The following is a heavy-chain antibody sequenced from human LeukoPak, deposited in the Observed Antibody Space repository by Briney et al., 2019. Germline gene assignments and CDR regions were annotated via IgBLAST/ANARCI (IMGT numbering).Heavy chain of an antibody. CDR1: GFTFSRYE. D-gene: IGHD4-17*01. CDR2: ISSSGSTI. V-gene: IGHV3-48*03. CDR3: ASPSSYGDYYFGC. J-gene: IGHJ4*02. Sequence: GGSLRLSCAASGFTFSRYEMNWVRQAPGKGLEWVSYISSSGSTIYYADSVKGRFTISRDNTENTLYLQMNSLRAEDTAIYYCASPSSYGDYYFGCWGQGTPVSVSS.